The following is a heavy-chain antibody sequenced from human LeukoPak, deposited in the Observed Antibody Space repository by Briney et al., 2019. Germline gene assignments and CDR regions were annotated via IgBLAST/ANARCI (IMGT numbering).Heavy chain of an antibody. D-gene: IGHD3-22*01. J-gene: IGHJ4*02. CDR3: ARGLDDSSGYYHPYGY. V-gene: IGHV3-30*04. CDR1: GFTFSSYA. Sequence: PGGSLRLSCAASGFTFSSYAMHWVRQAPGKGLEWVAVISYEGSNKYYADSVKGRFTISRDNSKNTMYLQMNSLRAEDTAVYYCARGLDDSSGYYHPYGYWGQGTLVTVSS. CDR2: ISYEGSNK.